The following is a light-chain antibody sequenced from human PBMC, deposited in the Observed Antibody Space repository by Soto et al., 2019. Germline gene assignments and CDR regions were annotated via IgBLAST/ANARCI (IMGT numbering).Light chain of an antibody. CDR2: TND. CDR3: ATWDDDLNAAV. J-gene: IGLJ7*01. CDR1: SSNIAGNT. Sequence: QSALTQPPSLSGTPGQRVTISCSGSSSNIAGNTVHWYQHLPGTAPKLLIYTNDQRPSGVPGRFSASTSGTSASLAISGLQSDDEADYYCATWDDDLNAAVFGGGTQLTVL. V-gene: IGLV1-44*01.